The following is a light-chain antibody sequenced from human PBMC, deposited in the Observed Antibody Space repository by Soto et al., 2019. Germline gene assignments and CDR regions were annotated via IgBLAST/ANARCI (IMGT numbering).Light chain of an antibody. J-gene: IGLJ3*02. CDR2: EVF. CDR3: CSFAGYTSLWL. CDR1: SGDVGNNNL. V-gene: IGLV2-23*02. Sequence: QSALTQPASVSGSPGQSITISCTGTSGDVGNNNLVSWFQQHPGRAPKLIIYEVFKRPSGVSNRFSGSKSDNRASLTISGLQAEDEADYYCCSFAGYTSLWLFGGGTKLTVL.